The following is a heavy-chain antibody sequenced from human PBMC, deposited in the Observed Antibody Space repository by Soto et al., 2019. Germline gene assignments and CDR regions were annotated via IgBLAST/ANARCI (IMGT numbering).Heavy chain of an antibody. CDR2: INAGNGNT. Sequence: QVQLVQSGAEEKKPGASVKVSCKASGYTFTSYAMHWVRQAPGQRLEWMGWINAGNGNTKYSQKFQGRFTITRDTSASTAYMELSSLRSEDTAVYSCASSGSYWGIDYWGQGTLVTVSS. D-gene: IGHD1-26*01. V-gene: IGHV1-3*05. CDR3: ASSGSYWGIDY. J-gene: IGHJ4*02. CDR1: GYTFTSYA.